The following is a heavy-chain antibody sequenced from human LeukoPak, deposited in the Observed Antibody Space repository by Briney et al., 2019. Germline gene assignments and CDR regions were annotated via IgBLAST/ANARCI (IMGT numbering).Heavy chain of an antibody. CDR3: ARVGGNSVDNLDY. V-gene: IGHV4-59*11. J-gene: IGHJ4*02. CDR2: IYYSGST. Sequence: SETLSLTCTVSGGSISSHYWSWIRQPPGKGLEWIGYIYYSGSTNYNPSLKSRVTISVDTSKNQFSLKLSSVTAADTAVYYCARVGGNSVDNLDYWGQGTLVTVSS. D-gene: IGHD4-23*01. CDR1: GGSISSHY.